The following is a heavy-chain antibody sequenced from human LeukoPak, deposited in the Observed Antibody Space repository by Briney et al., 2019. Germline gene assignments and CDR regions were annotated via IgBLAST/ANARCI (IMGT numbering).Heavy chain of an antibody. D-gene: IGHD6-19*01. CDR2: INHSGST. J-gene: IGHJ6*02. CDR3: ARIRRSSGWTHYYYYYGMDV. V-gene: IGHV4-34*01. CDR1: GGSFSGYY. Sequence: PSETLSLTCAVYGGSFSGYYWSWIRQPPGKGLEWIGEINHSGSTNYNPSLKSRVTISVDTSKSQFSLKLSSVTAADTAVYYCARIRRSSGWTHYYYYYGMDVWGQGTTVTVSS.